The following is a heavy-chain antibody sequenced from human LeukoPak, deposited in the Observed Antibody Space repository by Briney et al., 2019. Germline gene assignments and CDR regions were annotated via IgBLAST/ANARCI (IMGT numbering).Heavy chain of an antibody. V-gene: IGHV3-30-3*01. J-gene: IGHJ4*02. D-gene: IGHD5-18*01. Sequence: PGRSLRLSCAASGFTFSSYAMHWVRQAPGKGLEWVAVISYDGSNKYYADSVKGRFTISRDNSKNTLYLQMNSLRAEDTAVYYCARGYSYGFVSPLGYWGQGTLVTVSS. CDR2: ISYDGSNK. CDR3: ARGYSYGFVSPLGY. CDR1: GFTFSSYA.